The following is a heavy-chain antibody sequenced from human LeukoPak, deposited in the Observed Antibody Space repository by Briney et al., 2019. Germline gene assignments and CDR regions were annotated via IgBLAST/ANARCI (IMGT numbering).Heavy chain of an antibody. CDR2: INPNSGGT. D-gene: IGHD1-26*01. J-gene: IGHJ4*02. CDR3: ARAPPGEWELPFDY. Sequence: GASVKVSCKASGYTFTGYYMHWVRQAPGQGLEWMGWINPNSGGTNYAQKFQGRVTMTRDTSISTAYMELSRLRSDDTAVYYCARAPPGEWELPFDYWGQGTLVTVSS. V-gene: IGHV1-2*02. CDR1: GYTFTGYY.